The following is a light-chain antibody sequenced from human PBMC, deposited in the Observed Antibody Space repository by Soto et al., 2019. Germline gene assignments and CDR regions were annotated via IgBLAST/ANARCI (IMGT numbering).Light chain of an antibody. Sequence: EIVLMHSAGTLSLSQGERATLSCRASQSVSSSYLAWYQQKPGQAPRLLIYGASSRATGIPDRFSGSGSGTDFTLTISRLEPEDFAVYYCQQYGSAPGLTFGPGTKVDIK. V-gene: IGKV3-20*01. CDR3: QQYGSAPGLT. CDR2: GAS. CDR1: QSVSSSY. J-gene: IGKJ3*01.